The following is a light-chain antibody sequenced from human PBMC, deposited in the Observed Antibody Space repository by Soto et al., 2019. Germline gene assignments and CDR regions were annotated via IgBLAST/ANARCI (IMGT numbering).Light chain of an antibody. J-gene: IGKJ4*01. CDR3: QHLNSYPLT. Sequence: DIQMTQSPSSLSASVGDRVTVTCQASQDISNSLNWYQHKPGEAPRLLIYDASTLKSGVPSRFSGSGSGTEFSLTISNLQPEDFATYYCQHLNSYPLTFGGGTKVEIK. CDR1: QDISNS. V-gene: IGKV1-9*01. CDR2: DAS.